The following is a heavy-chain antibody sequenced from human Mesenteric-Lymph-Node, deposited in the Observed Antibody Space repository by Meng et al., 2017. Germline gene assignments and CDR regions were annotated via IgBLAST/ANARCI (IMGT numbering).Heavy chain of an antibody. CDR1: GGSFSGYY. Sequence: QVTVQQWGAGLLKPSETLSLTCAVYGGSFSGYYWSWIRQPPGKGLEWIGEINHSGSTNYNPSLKSRVTISVDTSKNQFSLKLSSVTAADTAVYYCARHIKDYYDSSGSLDYWGQGTLVTVSS. J-gene: IGHJ4*02. CDR2: INHSGST. CDR3: ARHIKDYYDSSGSLDY. D-gene: IGHD3-22*01. V-gene: IGHV4-34*01.